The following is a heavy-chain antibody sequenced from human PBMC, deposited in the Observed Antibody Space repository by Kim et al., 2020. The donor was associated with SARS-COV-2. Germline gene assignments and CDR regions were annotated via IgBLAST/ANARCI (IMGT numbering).Heavy chain of an antibody. D-gene: IGHD1-26*01. CDR3: ARGVACSGSCLFDY. CDR2: IYYSGST. V-gene: IGHV4-59*01. Sequence: SETLSLTCTVSGGSISSYYWSWIRQPPGKGLEWIGYIYYSGSTNYNPSLKSRVTISVDTSKNQFSLKLSSVTAADTAVYYCARGVACSGSCLFDYWGQGTLVTVSS. CDR1: GGSISSYY. J-gene: IGHJ4*02.